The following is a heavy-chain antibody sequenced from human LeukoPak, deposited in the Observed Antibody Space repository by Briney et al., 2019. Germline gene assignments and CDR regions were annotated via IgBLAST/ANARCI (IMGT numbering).Heavy chain of an antibody. Sequence: SETLSLTCTVSGGSISSYYWSWIRQPAGKGLEWIGRIYTSGSTNYNPSLKSRVTMSVDTSKNQFSLKLSSVTAADTAVYYCARASTSSGYYYRVRLSFDYWGQGTLVTVSS. J-gene: IGHJ4*02. CDR3: ARASTSSGYYYRVRLSFDY. CDR2: IYTSGST. V-gene: IGHV4-4*07. CDR1: GGSISSYY. D-gene: IGHD3-22*01.